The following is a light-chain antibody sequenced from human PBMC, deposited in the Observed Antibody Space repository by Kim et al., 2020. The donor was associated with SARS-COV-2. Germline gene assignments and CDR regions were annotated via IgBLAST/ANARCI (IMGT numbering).Light chain of an antibody. J-gene: IGLJ2*01. CDR1: SSNIGSNP. CDR2: TNI. CDR3: ASWDNSLLAVV. Sequence: QSVLTQSPSRSGTPGQTVTISCSGSSSNIGSNPVNWYQQVPGTAPKLVIYTNIQRPPGVPARFSGSRSGTSASLAITGLQSDDEAHYYCASWDNSLLAVVCGGGTQLTVL. V-gene: IGLV1-44*01.